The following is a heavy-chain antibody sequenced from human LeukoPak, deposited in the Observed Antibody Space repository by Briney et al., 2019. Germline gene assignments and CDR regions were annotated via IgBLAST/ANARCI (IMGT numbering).Heavy chain of an antibody. Sequence: SETLSLTCAVYGGSFSGYYWSWIRQPPGKGLEWIGEINHSGSTNYNPSLKSRVTISVDTSKNQFSLKLSSVTAADTAVYYCATGYCSGGSCYFGYWDQGTLVTVSS. CDR3: ATGYCSGGSCYFGY. J-gene: IGHJ4*02. D-gene: IGHD2-15*01. CDR2: INHSGST. V-gene: IGHV4-34*01. CDR1: GGSFSGYY.